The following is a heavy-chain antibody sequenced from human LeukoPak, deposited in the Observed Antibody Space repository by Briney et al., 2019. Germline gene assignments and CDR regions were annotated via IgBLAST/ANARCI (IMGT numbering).Heavy chain of an antibody. CDR2: ISSDSSST. CDR1: GFTFSRNW. Sequence: GGSLRLSCAASGFTFSRNWMHWVRQAPGKGLLWVSRISSDSSSTTYVDSVKGRFTISRDNARSTLYLQMDSLTAEDTAVYYCARDRGPYSRGEAGFDCRGQGTLVNVSS. J-gene: IGHJ4*02. V-gene: IGHV3-74*01. D-gene: IGHD6-13*01. CDR3: ARDRGPYSRGEAGFDC.